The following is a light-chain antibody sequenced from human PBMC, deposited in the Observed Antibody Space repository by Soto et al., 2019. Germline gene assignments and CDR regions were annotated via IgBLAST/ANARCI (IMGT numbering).Light chain of an antibody. CDR3: SSYTISSTLVV. Sequence: QSALTQPASVSGSPGQSITISCTGTSSDVGGYNYVSWYQQHPGKAPKLIIYEVSNRPSGISNRFSGSKSANTASLTISGLQAEDEADYYCSSYTISSTLVVFGGGTKLTVL. CDR2: EVS. J-gene: IGLJ2*01. V-gene: IGLV2-14*01. CDR1: SSDVGGYNY.